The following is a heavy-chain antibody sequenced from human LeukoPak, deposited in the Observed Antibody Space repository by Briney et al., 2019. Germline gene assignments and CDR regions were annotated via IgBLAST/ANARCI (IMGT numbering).Heavy chain of an antibody. J-gene: IGHJ3*02. D-gene: IGHD3-22*01. CDR3: AKVPYYYDSSGYWDAFDI. V-gene: IGHV3-30*18. CDR1: GFTFSSYG. Sequence: GGSLRLSCAASGFTFSSYGMHWVRQAPGKGLEWVAVISYDGSNKYYADSVKGRFTISRDNSKHTLYLQMNSLRAEDTAVYYCAKVPYYYDSSGYWDAFDIWGQGTMVTVSS. CDR2: ISYDGSNK.